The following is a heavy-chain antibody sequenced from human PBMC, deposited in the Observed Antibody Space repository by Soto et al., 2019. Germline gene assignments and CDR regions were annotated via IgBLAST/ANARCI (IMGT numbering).Heavy chain of an antibody. CDR3: AKGGRSHMDV. D-gene: IGHD5-12*01. V-gene: IGHV3-74*01. CDR1: GFIFSNYG. Sequence: EVQLVESGGGLIQPGGSLRLSCAASGFIFSNYGMHWVRQVPGKGLVWVSRISNDGSSPIYADSVKGRFTISRDNTKNTLFLQMNSLRAEDTAVYYCAKGGRSHMDVWGKGTTVTVSS. J-gene: IGHJ6*03. CDR2: ISNDGSSP.